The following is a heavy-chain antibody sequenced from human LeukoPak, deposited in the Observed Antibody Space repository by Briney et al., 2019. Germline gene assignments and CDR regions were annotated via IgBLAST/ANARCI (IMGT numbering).Heavy chain of an antibody. J-gene: IGHJ4*02. CDR1: GFTFSSYW. CDR3: ARDPCIAVAGTGY. D-gene: IGHD6-19*01. Sequence: RPGGSLRLSCAASGFTFSSYWTSWVRQAPGKGLEWVANIKQDGSEKYYVDSVKGRFTISRDNAKNSLYLQMNGLRAEDTAVYYCARDPCIAVAGTGYWGQGTLVTVSS. CDR2: IKQDGSEK. V-gene: IGHV3-7*01.